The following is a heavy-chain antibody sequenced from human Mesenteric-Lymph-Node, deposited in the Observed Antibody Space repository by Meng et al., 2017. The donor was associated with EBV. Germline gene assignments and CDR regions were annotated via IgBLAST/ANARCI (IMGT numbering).Heavy chain of an antibody. V-gene: IGHV1-46*01. D-gene: IGHD2-21*01. CDR2: INPSGGST. CDR1: GYTFTSYY. Sequence: QFQFVQSGPEVKEPGASVKVSRKASGYTFTSYYMHWMRQAPGQGLEWMGIINPSGGSTSYAQKFQGRVTMTRDTSTSTVYMELSSLRSEDTAVYYCARDSTCGGDCYSIDYWGQGTLVTVSS. J-gene: IGHJ4*02. CDR3: ARDSTCGGDCYSIDY.